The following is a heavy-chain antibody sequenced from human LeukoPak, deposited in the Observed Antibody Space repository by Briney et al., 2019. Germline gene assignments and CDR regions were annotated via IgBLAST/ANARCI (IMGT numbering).Heavy chain of an antibody. CDR1: GFSFRSNG. V-gene: IGHV3-33*01. CDR2: IWTDGINK. J-gene: IGHJ4*02. Sequence: GRSLRLSCAASGFSFRSNGMHWVRQTPGKGLEWVATIWTDGINKFYADSVKGRFTVSRDESKNTLYLQMNSLRAEDTAVYSCTRDPQGSGYAFDYWGQGTLVTVSS. CDR3: TRDPQGSGYAFDY. D-gene: IGHD3-3*01.